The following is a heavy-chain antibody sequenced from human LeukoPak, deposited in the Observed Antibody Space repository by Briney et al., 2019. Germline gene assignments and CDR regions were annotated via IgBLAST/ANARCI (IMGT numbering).Heavy chain of an antibody. Sequence: PSETLSLTCTVSGGSLINYYWSWIRQPPEKGLEWIGYVHHSENSNYNPSLNSRVTISLDTSKNHFSLNLNSVTAADTAMYYCVRHPSRNVVASVNAFDIWGQGTLVTVSS. CDR2: VHHSENS. CDR1: GGSLINYY. CDR3: VRHPSRNVVASVNAFDI. D-gene: IGHD2-21*01. J-gene: IGHJ4*02. V-gene: IGHV4-59*08.